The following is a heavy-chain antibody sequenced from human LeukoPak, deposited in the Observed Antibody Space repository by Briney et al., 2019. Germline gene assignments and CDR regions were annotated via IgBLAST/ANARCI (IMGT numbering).Heavy chain of an antibody. CDR3: ARDYYDSSGYSSPIDS. D-gene: IGHD3-22*01. CDR2: ISSSSSYI. J-gene: IGHJ4*02. V-gene: IGHV3-21*01. CDR1: GFTFSNYW. Sequence: GGSLRLSCAASGFTFSNYWMTWVRQAPGKGLEWVSSISSSSSYIYYADSVKGRFTISRDNAKNSLYLQMNSLRAEDSAVYYCARDYYDSSGYSSPIDSWGQGTLVTVSS.